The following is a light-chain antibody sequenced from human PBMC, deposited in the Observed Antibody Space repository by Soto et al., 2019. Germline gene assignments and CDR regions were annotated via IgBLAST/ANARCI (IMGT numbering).Light chain of an antibody. V-gene: IGKV3-15*01. CDR2: AVS. Sequence: EIVMTQSPAALSVSPGERVTLSCRASQSVSSDLAWYQQKVGQAPRLLMYAVSTRATGIPGRFSGSGSGTDFSLTISSLQSEDFGVYYCQQYNKWPGTFGQGTKV. CDR1: QSVSSD. J-gene: IGKJ1*01. CDR3: QQYNKWPGT.